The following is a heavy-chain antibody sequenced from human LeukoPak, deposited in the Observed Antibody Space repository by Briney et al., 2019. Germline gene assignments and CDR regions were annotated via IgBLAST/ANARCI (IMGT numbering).Heavy chain of an antibody. CDR2: INPSGGST. CDR3: ARERVYYDSSFSFAGEGIDY. J-gene: IGHJ4*02. CDR1: GHTFTSYY. D-gene: IGHD3-22*01. Sequence: GASVKVSCKASGHTFTSYYMHWVRQAPGQGLEWMGIINPSGGSTSYAQKFQGRVTMTRDTSTSTVYMELSSLRSEDTAVYYCARERVYYDSSFSFAGEGIDYWGQGTLVTVSS. V-gene: IGHV1-46*01.